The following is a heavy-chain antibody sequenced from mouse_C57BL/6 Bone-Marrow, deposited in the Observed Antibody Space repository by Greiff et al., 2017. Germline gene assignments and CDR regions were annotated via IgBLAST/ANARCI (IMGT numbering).Heavy chain of an antibody. CDR1: GYTFTSYW. Sequence: QVQLQQPGAELVRPGSSVKLSCKASGYTFTSYWMDWVKPRPGQGLEWIGNIYPSDSETHYNQKFKDKATLTVDKSSSTAYMQLSSLTSEDSAVYYCARDYGSSPFAYWGQGTLVTVSA. CDR3: ARDYGSSPFAY. D-gene: IGHD1-1*01. J-gene: IGHJ3*01. CDR2: IYPSDSET. V-gene: IGHV1-61*01.